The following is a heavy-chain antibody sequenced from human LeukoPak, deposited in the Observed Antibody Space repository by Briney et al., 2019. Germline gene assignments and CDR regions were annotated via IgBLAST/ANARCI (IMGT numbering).Heavy chain of an antibody. V-gene: IGHV3-74*01. CDR1: GFTFNIYW. D-gene: IGHD3-22*01. Sequence: GGSLRLSCAASGFTFNIYWMHWVRHAPGKGLVWVSLISSDGSITSYADSVKGRFTISRDSAKNTVYLQMNSLRVEDTAVYYCARRVGSSESSYYFDYWGQGTLVTVSS. CDR3: ARRVGSSESSYYFDY. CDR2: ISSDGSIT. J-gene: IGHJ4*02.